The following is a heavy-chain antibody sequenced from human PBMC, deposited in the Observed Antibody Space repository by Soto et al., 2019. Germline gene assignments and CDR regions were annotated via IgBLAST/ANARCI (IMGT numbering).Heavy chain of an antibody. CDR2: MNPNSGNT. V-gene: IGHV1-8*01. J-gene: IGHJ5*02. D-gene: IGHD6-19*01. CDR1: GYTFTSYD. Sequence: GASVKVSCKASGYTFTSYDINWVRQATGQGLEWMGWMNPNSGNTGYAQKFQGRVTMTRNTSISTAYMELSSLRSEDTAVYYCARGQYSSGWYDPHNWFDPWGQGTLVTVSS. CDR3: ARGQYSSGWYDPHNWFDP.